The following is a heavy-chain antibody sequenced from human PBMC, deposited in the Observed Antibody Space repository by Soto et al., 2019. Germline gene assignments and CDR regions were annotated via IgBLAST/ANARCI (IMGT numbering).Heavy chain of an antibody. CDR2: IYPSDSDT. CDR1: GYSFTSYW. Sequence: PGESLKISCKGSGYSFTSYWIGWVRQMPGKGLEWMGIIYPSDSDTSYSPSFQGHVTISADKSIGTAYLQWSSLKASDTAMYYCATGCSGGSCFSGMHYYYYYGMDVWGQGTTVTVSS. D-gene: IGHD2-15*01. V-gene: IGHV5-51*01. CDR3: ATGCSGGSCFSGMHYYYYYGMDV. J-gene: IGHJ6*02.